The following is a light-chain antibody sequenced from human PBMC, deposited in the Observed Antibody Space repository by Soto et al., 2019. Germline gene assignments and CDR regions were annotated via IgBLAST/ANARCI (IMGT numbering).Light chain of an antibody. V-gene: IGLV2-23*01. J-gene: IGLJ3*02. CDR1: SSDVGSYNL. CDR3: CSYAGSRV. CDR2: EGS. Sequence: QSVLTQPASVSGSPGQSITISCTGTSSDVGSYNLVSWYQQHPGKAPKLMIYEGSKRPSGVSNRFSGSKSGNTAPLTISGLQAEDEADYYCCSYAGSRVFGGGTKLTVL.